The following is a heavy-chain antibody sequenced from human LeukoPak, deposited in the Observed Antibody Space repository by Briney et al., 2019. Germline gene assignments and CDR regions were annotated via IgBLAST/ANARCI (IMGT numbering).Heavy chain of an antibody. J-gene: IGHJ6*02. CDR3: TSFQGYGDYYYYGMDV. D-gene: IGHD4-17*01. CDR2: IRSKAYGGTT. CDR1: GFTFGDYA. Sequence: GGSLRLSCTASGFTFGDYAMSWVRQAPGKGLEWVGFIRSKAYGGTTEYAASVKGRFTISRDDSKSIAYLRMNSLKTEDTAVYYCTSFQGYGDYYYYGMDVWGQGTTVTVSS. V-gene: IGHV3-49*04.